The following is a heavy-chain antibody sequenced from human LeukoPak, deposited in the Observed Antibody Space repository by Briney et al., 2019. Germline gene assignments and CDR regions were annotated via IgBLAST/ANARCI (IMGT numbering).Heavy chain of an antibody. Sequence: PGGSLRLSCAASGFTFSSYSMNWVRQAPGKGLEWVSYISSSSSTIYYADSVKGRFTISRDNAKNSLYLQMNSLRAEDTAVYYCARDGYSYGYNWFDPWGQGTLVTVSS. J-gene: IGHJ5*02. CDR1: GFTFSSYS. V-gene: IGHV3-48*01. CDR2: ISSSSSTI. D-gene: IGHD5-18*01. CDR3: ARDGYSYGYNWFDP.